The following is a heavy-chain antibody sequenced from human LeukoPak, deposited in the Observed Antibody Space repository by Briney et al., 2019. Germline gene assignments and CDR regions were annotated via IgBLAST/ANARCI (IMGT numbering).Heavy chain of an antibody. J-gene: IGHJ4*02. CDR3: ASMPLRTVTTLWYYFDY. D-gene: IGHD4-17*01. V-gene: IGHV4-59*08. CDR2: IYYSGST. CDR1: GASISSYY. Sequence: SETLSLTCTVSGASISSYYWTWIRQPPGQGLEWIGYIYYSGSTDYNPSLKSRVTISLDTSKNQFSLKLSSATAADTAVYYCASMPLRTVTTLWYYFDYWGQGTLVTVSS.